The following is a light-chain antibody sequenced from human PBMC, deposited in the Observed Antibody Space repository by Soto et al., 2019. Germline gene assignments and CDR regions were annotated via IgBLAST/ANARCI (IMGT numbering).Light chain of an antibody. CDR3: QPQRSRLT. J-gene: IGKJ4*02. Sequence: EMVMTQSPATLSVSPGERATLSCRASQSVSSNLAWYQQKPGQAPRLLIYGASTSATGIPARFSGSGSGTELSLTISSLQSEDFLVYFWQPQRSRLT. CDR1: QSVSSN. V-gene: IGKV3-15*01. CDR2: GAS.